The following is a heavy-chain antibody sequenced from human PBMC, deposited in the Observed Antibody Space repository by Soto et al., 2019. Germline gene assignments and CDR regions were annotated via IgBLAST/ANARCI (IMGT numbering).Heavy chain of an antibody. V-gene: IGHV1-69*01. J-gene: IGHJ4*02. D-gene: IGHD3-10*01. CDR1: GGTFSSYA. CDR3: ARSPSNPITMVRTYLDY. CDR2: IIPIFGTA. Sequence: QVQLVQSGAEVKKPGSSVKVSCTASGGTFSSYAISWVRQAPGQGLEWMGGIIPIFGTANYAQKFQGRVTITADESTSTAYMELSSLRSEDTAVYYCARSPSNPITMVRTYLDYWGQGTLVTVSS.